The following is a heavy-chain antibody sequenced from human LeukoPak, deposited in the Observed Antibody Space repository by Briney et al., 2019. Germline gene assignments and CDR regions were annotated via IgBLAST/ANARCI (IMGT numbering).Heavy chain of an antibody. J-gene: IGHJ3*02. CDR2: IIPIFGTA. CDR1: GGTFSSYA. V-gene: IGHV1-69*01. Sequence: SVRVSCKASGGTFSSYAISWVRQAPGQGLEWMGGIIPIFGTANYAQKFQGRVTITADESTSTAYMELSSLRSEDTAVYYCAREYSSSSWPAFDIWGQGTMVTVSS. CDR3: AREYSSSSWPAFDI. D-gene: IGHD6-6*01.